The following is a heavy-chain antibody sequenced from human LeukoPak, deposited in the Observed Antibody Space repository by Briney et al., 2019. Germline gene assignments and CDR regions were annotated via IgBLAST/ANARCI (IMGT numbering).Heavy chain of an antibody. Sequence: SETLSLTCTVSGGSISSYYWSWIRQPPGKGLEWIGYIYYSGSTNYNPSLKSRVTISVDTSKNKFSLKLSSVTAADTAVYYCARGPDYGDYFDYWGQGTLVTVSS. V-gene: IGHV4-59*01. J-gene: IGHJ4*02. CDR3: ARGPDYGDYFDY. CDR1: GGSISSYY. CDR2: IYYSGST. D-gene: IGHD4-17*01.